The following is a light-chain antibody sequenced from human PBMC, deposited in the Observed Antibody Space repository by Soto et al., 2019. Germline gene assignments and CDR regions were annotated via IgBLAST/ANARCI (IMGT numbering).Light chain of an antibody. CDR1: SSDVGGYNY. CDR3: SSYTSSSTLYV. J-gene: IGLJ1*01. V-gene: IGLV2-14*03. CDR2: DVS. Sequence: QSALTQPASVSGSTGQSITISCTGTSSDVGGYNYVSWYQQHPGKAPKLMIYDVSNRPSGVSNRFTGSKSGNTASLTIAGLPAEDEADYYCSSYTSSSTLYVFGTGTNVTV.